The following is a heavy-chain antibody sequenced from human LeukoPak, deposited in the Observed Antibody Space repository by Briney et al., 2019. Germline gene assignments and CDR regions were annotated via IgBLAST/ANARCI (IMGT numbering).Heavy chain of an antibody. V-gene: IGHV1-69*05. CDR3: ARDTVLYGDDAFDI. CDR1: GGTFNSYA. CDR2: IIPIFGTA. D-gene: IGHD4-17*01. J-gene: IGHJ3*02. Sequence: SVKVSCKASGGTFNSYAISWVRQAPGQGLEWMGRIIPIFGTANYAQKFQGRVTITTDESTSTAYMELSSLRSEDTAVYYCARDTVLYGDDAFDIWGQGTMVTVSS.